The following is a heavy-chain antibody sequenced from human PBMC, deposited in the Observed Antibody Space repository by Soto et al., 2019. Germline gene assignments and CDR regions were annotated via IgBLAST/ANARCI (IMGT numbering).Heavy chain of an antibody. CDR1: GGTFSSYA. D-gene: IGHD3-3*01. CDR2: IIPIFGTA. V-gene: IGHV1-69*12. Sequence: QVQLVQSGAEVKKPGSSVKVSCKASGGTFSSYAISWVRQAPGQGLEWMGGIIPIFGTANYAQKFQGRVTIPADESTSTAYMELSSLRSEDTDVYYCARVMIFGVVNVYYGMDVWGQGTTVTVSS. CDR3: ARVMIFGVVNVYYGMDV. J-gene: IGHJ6*02.